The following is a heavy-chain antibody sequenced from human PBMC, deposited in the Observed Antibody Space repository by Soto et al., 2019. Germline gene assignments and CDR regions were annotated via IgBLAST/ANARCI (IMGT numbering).Heavy chain of an antibody. CDR3: ARDYYKYYDSSGYYRSPAY. CDR1: GSTFSSYA. J-gene: IGHJ4*02. V-gene: IGHV3-23*01. D-gene: IGHD3-22*01. Sequence: PGGSLRLSCAASGSTFSSYAMSWVRQAPGKGLEWVSAISGSGGSTYYADSVKGRFTISRDNSKNTLYLQMNSLRAEDTAVYYCARDYYKYYDSSGYYRSPAYWGQGTLVTVSS. CDR2: ISGSGGST.